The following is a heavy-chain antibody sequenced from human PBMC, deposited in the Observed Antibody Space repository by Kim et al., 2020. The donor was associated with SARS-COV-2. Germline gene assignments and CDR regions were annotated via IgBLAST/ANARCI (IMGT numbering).Heavy chain of an antibody. J-gene: IGHJ4*02. Sequence: TGTTNYNPSLKSLVTISVDTSKNQFSLKLSSVTAADTAVYYCAREGSGYIWGQGTLVTVSS. CDR2: TGTT. D-gene: IGHD5-12*01. CDR3: AREGSGYI. V-gene: IGHV4-59*01.